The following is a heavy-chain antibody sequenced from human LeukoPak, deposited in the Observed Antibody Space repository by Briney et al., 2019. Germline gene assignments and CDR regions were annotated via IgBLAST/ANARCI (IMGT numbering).Heavy chain of an antibody. J-gene: IGHJ6*02. CDR1: GFTFSSYS. V-gene: IGHV3-21*01. CDR3: ARDEVGYYYDSGSYMSYYYYGMDV. D-gene: IGHD3-10*01. CDR2: ISSSSSYI. Sequence: PGGSLRLSCAASGFTFSSYSMNWVRQAPGKGLEWVSSISSSSSYIYYADSVKGRFTISRDNAKNSLYLQMDSLRAEDTAVYYCARDEVGYYYDSGSYMSYYYYGMDVWGQGTTVTVSS.